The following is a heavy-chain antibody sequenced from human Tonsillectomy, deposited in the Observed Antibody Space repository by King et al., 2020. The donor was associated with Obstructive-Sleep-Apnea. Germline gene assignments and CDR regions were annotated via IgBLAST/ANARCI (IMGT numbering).Heavy chain of an antibody. CDR2: IYNRGRT. Sequence: VQLQESGPGLVKPSETLSLTCTVSGGSLNTYYWSWIRQPPGKGLEWIGYIYNRGRTNDNPSFKSRVTISVDTSKNHFSLKLTSVTAADTALHYCARDFVDGYGDYGDDAFDIWGQGTMVTVSS. D-gene: IGHD4-17*01. CDR3: ARDFVDGYGDYGDDAFDI. J-gene: IGHJ3*02. CDR1: GGSLNTYY. V-gene: IGHV4-59*01.